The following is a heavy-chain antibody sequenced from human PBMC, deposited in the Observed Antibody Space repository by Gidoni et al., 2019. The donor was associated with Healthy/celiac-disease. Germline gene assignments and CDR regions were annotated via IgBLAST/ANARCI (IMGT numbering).Heavy chain of an antibody. CDR2: ISSNGGST. D-gene: IGHD6-19*01. J-gene: IGHJ2*01. CDR3: VKEGWLKYFDL. Sequence: EVQLVESGGGFVQPGGSLRLSCSASGFTFSSYAMHWVRQATGKGLEYVSAISSNGGSTYYADSVKGRFTISRDNSKNTLYLQMSSLRAEDTAVYYCVKEGWLKYFDLWGRGTLVTVSS. CDR1: GFTFSSYA. V-gene: IGHV3-64D*06.